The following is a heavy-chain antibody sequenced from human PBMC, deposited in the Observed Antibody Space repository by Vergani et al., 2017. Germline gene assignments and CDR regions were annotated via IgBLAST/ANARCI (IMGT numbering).Heavy chain of an antibody. CDR1: GGTFSSYA. D-gene: IGHD5-24*01. V-gene: IGHV1-69*12. J-gene: IGHJ5*02. Sequence: QVQLVQSGAEVKKPGYSVKVSCKASGGTFSSYAISWVRQAPGQGLEWMGGTIPIFGTANYAQKFQGRVTITADESTSTAYMELSSLRSEDTAVYYCARGRDGYNYYLGWFDPWGQGTLVTVSS. CDR2: TIPIFGTA. CDR3: ARGRDGYNYYLGWFDP.